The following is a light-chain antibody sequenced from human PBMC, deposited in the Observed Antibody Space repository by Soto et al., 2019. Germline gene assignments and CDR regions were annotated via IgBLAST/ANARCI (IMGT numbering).Light chain of an antibody. CDR2: TNS. CDR3: AAWDDSLNGLV. J-gene: IGLJ2*01. Sequence: QAVVTQPPSTSATPGQRVTISCSGRSSNIGSYSVNWYQQVPGTAPKLVIYTNSQRPSGVPDRFSGSKSGTSASLAISGLQSGDEADYYCAAWDDSLNGLVFGGGTKLTVL. CDR1: SSNIGSYS. V-gene: IGLV1-44*01.